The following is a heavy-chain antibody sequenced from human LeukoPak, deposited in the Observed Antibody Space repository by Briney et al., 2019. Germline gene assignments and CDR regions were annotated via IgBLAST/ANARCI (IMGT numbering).Heavy chain of an antibody. Sequence: PSETLSLTCTVSGGSVSSDNSYWTWIRQPAGKGLEWIGRIYADGSSTYNPSLKSRDTISVDTSKNQFSLRLTSMTAADTAVYYCARGYYYRRWGQGTLVTVSS. CDR1: GGSVSSDNSY. CDR3: ARGYYYRR. V-gene: IGHV4-61*02. J-gene: IGHJ4*02. CDR2: IYADGSS. D-gene: IGHD3-10*01.